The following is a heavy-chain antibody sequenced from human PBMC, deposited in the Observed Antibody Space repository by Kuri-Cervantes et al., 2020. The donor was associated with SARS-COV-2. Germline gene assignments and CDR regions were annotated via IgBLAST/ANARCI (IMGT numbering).Heavy chain of an antibody. Sequence: GESLKISCSASGFTFSSYAIHWVRQAPGKGLEYVSAISSNGGSTYYADSVKGRFTISRDNSKNTLYLQMSSLRAEDTAVYYCVKGSSSWYDFWFDPWGQGTLVTVSS. CDR1: GFTFSSYA. CDR2: ISSNGGST. D-gene: IGHD6-13*01. J-gene: IGHJ5*02. CDR3: VKGSSSWYDFWFDP. V-gene: IGHV3-64D*08.